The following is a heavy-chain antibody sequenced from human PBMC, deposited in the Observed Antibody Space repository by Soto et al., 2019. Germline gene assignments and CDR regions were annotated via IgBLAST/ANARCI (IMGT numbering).Heavy chain of an antibody. V-gene: IGHV4-59*08. Sequence: SETLSLTCIVSGGSISNYYWSWIRQPPGKGLKWIGYIYYSGSTNYNPSLTSRVTISVDTSKNQFSLKLSSVTAADTAVYYCARHRYSYGVYYFDYWGQGTLVTVSS. D-gene: IGHD5-18*01. CDR3: ARHRYSYGVYYFDY. CDR2: IYYSGST. J-gene: IGHJ4*02. CDR1: GGSISNYY.